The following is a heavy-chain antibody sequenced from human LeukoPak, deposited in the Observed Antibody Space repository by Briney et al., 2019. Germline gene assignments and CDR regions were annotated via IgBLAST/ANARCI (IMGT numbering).Heavy chain of an antibody. CDR1: GASISSSY. D-gene: IGHD3-22*01. Sequence: SETLSLTCNVSGASISSSYWGWIRQPPGKGLEWIGYISYSGTTNYSPSLKSRVTMPVDTSKNQFSLKLSSVTAADTAVYYCARGSSGYYYDWGQGTLVTVSS. J-gene: IGHJ4*02. CDR3: ARGSSGYYYD. CDR2: ISYSGTT. V-gene: IGHV4-59*08.